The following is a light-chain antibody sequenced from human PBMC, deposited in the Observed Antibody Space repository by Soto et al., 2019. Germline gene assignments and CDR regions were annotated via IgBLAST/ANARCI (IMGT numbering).Light chain of an antibody. CDR2: DVG. J-gene: IGLJ1*01. CDR3: SSFTSSMTNV. Sequence: QSALTQPASVSGSPGRSITISCTGTSSDVGGYNSVSWYQVHPGKAPKLKLYDVGDRPSGVSYRFSGSKSGKTASLTISGLQVADEADYFCSSFTSSMTNVFGSGTKVTVL. CDR1: SSDVGGYNS. V-gene: IGLV2-14*03.